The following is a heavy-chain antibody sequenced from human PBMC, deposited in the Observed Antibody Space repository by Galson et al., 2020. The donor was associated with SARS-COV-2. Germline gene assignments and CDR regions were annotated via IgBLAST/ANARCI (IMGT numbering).Heavy chain of an antibody. Sequence: ASVKVSCKASGYTFTGYYMHWVRQAPGQWLEWMGWINPNSGGTNYAQKFQGRVTMTRDTSISTAYMELSRLRSDDTAVYYCARDNESEDYMDVWGKGTTVTVSS. V-gene: IGHV1-2*02. CDR1: GYTFTGYY. J-gene: IGHJ6*03. CDR2: INPNSGGT. CDR3: ARDNESEDYMDV. D-gene: IGHD1-1*01.